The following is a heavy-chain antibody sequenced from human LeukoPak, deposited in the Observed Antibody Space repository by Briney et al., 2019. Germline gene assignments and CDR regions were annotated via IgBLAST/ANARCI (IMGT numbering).Heavy chain of an antibody. V-gene: IGHV4-59*01. J-gene: IGHJ5*02. CDR1: GDPISNYY. CDR2: VHFSGET. D-gene: IGHD3-10*01. Sequence: SETLSLTCTVSGDPISNYYWNWIRQSPGKGLEWIGHVHFSGETNYNPSLKSRVAISLDSAKNQFSLRLISVTAADTAVYYCARRVEMSSASATSDTWLDPWGQGTLVSVSP. CDR3: ARRVEMSSASATSDTWLDP.